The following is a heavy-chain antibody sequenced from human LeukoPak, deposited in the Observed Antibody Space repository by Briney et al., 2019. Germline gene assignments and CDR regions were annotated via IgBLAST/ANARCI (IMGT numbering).Heavy chain of an antibody. CDR2: ISSSGSTI. Sequence: AGGSLRLSCAASGFTFSSYEMNWVRQAPGKGLEWVSYISSSGSTIYYADSVKGRFTISRDNAKNSLYLQMNSLRAEDTAVYYCARRLALSGHYWGQGTPVTVSS. D-gene: IGHD3-16*02. V-gene: IGHV3-48*03. CDR1: GFTFSSYE. J-gene: IGHJ4*02. CDR3: ARRLALSGHY.